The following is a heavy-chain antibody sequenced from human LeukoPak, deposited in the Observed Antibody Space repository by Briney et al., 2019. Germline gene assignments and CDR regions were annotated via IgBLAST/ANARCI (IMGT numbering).Heavy chain of an antibody. CDR2: IYYSGST. CDR1: GGSISSSSYY. Sequence: SETLSLTCTVSGGSISSSSYYWGWIRQPPGRGLEWIGSIYYSGSTYYNPSLKIRVTISVDTSKNQFSLKLSSVTAADTAVYYCARRFPYSRCWPFDYWGQGTLVTVSS. V-gene: IGHV4-39*01. CDR3: ARRFPYSRCWPFDY. J-gene: IGHJ4*02. D-gene: IGHD6-13*01.